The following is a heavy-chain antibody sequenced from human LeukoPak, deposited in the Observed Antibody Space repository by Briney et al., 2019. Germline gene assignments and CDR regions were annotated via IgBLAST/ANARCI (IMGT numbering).Heavy chain of an antibody. CDR3: ARVSPLNWFDP. CDR2: INHSGST. CDR1: GGSFSGYY. Sequence: PSETLSLTCAVYGGSFSGYYWSWIRQPPGKGLEWIGEINHSGSTNYNPSLKSRVTISVDTSKNQFSLKLSSVTAADTAVYYCARVSPLNWFDPWGQGTLVTVSS. V-gene: IGHV4-34*01. J-gene: IGHJ5*02.